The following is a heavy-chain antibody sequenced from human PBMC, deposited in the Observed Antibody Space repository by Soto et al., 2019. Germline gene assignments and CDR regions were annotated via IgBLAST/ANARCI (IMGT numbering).Heavy chain of an antibody. J-gene: IGHJ4*02. CDR3: ARGRRGYGDQGDYFDY. CDR1: GGTFSSYT. V-gene: IGHV1-69*02. CDR2: IIPILGIA. D-gene: IGHD4-17*01. Sequence: QVQLVQSGAEVKKPGSSVKVSCKASGGTFSSYTISWVRQAPGQGLEWMGRIIPILGIANYAQKFQGRVTITADKSTSTAYMELSSLRSEDTAVYYCARGRRGYGDQGDYFDYWGQGTLVTVSS.